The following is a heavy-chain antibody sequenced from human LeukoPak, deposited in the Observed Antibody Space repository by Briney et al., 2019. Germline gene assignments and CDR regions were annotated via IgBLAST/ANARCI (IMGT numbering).Heavy chain of an antibody. CDR2: INPDGTSA. CDR1: GFTFSDYW. V-gene: IGHV3-74*01. Sequence: GGSLRLSCAAPGFTFSDYWMHWVRQAPGKGPAWVSRINPDGTSASYADSVKGRFTISRDNAKNTLSLQISSVRAEDTAVYYCARDMWGTCDYWGQGTLVTVSS. D-gene: IGHD1-14*01. CDR3: ARDMWGTCDY. J-gene: IGHJ4*02.